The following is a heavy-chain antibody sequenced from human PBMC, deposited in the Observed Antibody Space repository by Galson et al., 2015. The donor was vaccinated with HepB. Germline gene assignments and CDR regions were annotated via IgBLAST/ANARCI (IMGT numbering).Heavy chain of an antibody. CDR3: AKFRGMDIGDYHFDH. Sequence: SLRLSCAVSGFTFKDYAMGWVRQAPGKGLEWVSTLHNDGVTTHIADSVRGRFTISKDNSKNTLFLQMNSLGVEDTALYYCAKFRGMDIGDYHFDHWGQGTLVTVSS. CDR2: LHNDGVTT. CDR1: GFTFKDYA. D-gene: IGHD2-2*03. V-gene: IGHV3-23*05. J-gene: IGHJ4*02.